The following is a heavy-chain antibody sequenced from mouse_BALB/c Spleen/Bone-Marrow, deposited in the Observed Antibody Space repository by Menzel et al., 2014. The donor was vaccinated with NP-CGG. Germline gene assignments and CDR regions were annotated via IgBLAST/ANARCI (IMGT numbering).Heavy chain of an antibody. Sequence: EVQLQQSGAELVKPGASVKLSCTASGFNIKDTYMHWVKQRPEQGLEWMGRIDPANGNTKYDPKFQGKATITADTSSNTAYLQLSSLISEDTAVYYCARYRLGTYFDYWGQGTTLTVSS. CDR3: ARYRLGTYFDY. V-gene: IGHV14-3*02. J-gene: IGHJ2*01. CDR2: IDPANGNT. CDR1: GFNIKDTY. D-gene: IGHD1-2*01.